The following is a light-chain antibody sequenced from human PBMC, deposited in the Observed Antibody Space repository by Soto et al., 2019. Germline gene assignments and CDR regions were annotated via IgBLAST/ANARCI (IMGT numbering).Light chain of an antibody. Sequence: EIVMTQSPATLSVSPGERATLSCSASQSGSSNLAWYQQKPGQAPRLLIYGASTRATDIPARFSGSGSEPEFTLTISSLQSEDFAVYYCPQYNKWPPTFGQGTKVEIK. V-gene: IGKV3-15*01. J-gene: IGKJ1*01. CDR1: QSGSSN. CDR2: GAS. CDR3: PQYNKWPPT.